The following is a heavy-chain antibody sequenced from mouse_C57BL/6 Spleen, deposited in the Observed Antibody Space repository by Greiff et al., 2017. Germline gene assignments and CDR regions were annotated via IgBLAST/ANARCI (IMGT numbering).Heavy chain of an antibody. V-gene: IGHV1-53*01. CDR2: INPSNGGT. Sequence: QVQLQQPGTELVRPGASVKLSCKASGYTFTSYWMHWVKQRPGQGLEWIGNINPSNGGTNYNEKFKSKATLTVDKSSSTAYMQLSSLTSEDSAVYYCARWGPLYWYFDVWGTGTTVTVSS. J-gene: IGHJ1*03. CDR1: GYTFTSYW. CDR3: ARWGPLYWYFDV.